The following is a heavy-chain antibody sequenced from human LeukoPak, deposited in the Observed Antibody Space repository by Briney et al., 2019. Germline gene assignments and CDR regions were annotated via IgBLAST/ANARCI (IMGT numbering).Heavy chain of an antibody. J-gene: IGHJ5*02. CDR3: ARTGTDFWSGYYPSNRFDP. D-gene: IGHD3-3*01. CDR1: GFTSSTYS. Sequence: GGSLRLSCAASGFTSSTYSMNWVRQAPGKGLEWVSYISRSSNTIYYADSVEGRFTISRDNAKNSLYLQMNSLRAEDTAVYYCARTGTDFWSGYYPSNRFDPWGQGTLVTVSS. CDR2: ISRSSNTI. V-gene: IGHV3-48*01.